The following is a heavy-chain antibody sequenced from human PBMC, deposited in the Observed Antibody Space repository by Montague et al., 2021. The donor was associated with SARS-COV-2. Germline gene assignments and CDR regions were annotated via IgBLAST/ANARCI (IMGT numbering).Heavy chain of an antibody. CDR2: TYYRSKWYS. CDR1: GDSVSSNIAT. Sequence: CAISGDSVSSNIATWNWIRQSPSRGLEWLGRTYYRSKWYSDYAVSVKSRVIINPDTSNNRISLQLNSVTPEDTAVYYCARAYCGGDCYFYWYFDLWGRGTLATVSS. J-gene: IGHJ2*01. V-gene: IGHV6-1*01. D-gene: IGHD2-21*02. CDR3: ARAYCGGDCYFYWYFDL.